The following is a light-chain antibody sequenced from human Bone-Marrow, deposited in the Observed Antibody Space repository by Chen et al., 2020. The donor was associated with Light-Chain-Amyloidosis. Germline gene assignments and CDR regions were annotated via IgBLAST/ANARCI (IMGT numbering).Light chain of an antibody. Sequence: SELTQDPAVSVALGQTVTITCQGDSPRRYYASWHQQKPGQAPVVVIYGKDNRPSGIPDRFSASSSGNTASLTITGAQAEDEADYYCNSRDSSGNHLLFGGGTTLTVL. CDR1: SPRRYY. CDR3: NSRDSSGNHLL. V-gene: IGLV3-19*01. J-gene: IGLJ2*01. CDR2: GKD.